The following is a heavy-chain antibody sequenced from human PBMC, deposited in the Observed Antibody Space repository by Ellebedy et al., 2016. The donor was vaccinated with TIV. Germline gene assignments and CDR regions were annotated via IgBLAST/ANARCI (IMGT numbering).Heavy chain of an antibody. V-gene: IGHV3-53*01. CDR2: VSSDGTT. J-gene: IGHJ4*02. CDR3: ARGGVAATDEYYFDY. CDR1: GFTVSSNY. Sequence: PGGSLRLSCAASGFTVSSNYMNWVRQAPGKGLEWVSVVSSDGTTYYADSAKGRFTISRDYSKNPLYLQMNSLRDEDTAVYYCARGGVAATDEYYFDYWGQGTLVTVSS. D-gene: IGHD2-15*01.